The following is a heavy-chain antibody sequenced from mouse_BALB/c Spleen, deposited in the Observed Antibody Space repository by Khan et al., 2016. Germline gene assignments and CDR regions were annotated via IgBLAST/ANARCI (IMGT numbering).Heavy chain of an antibody. CDR3: ARAYYRYDAWFAY. J-gene: IGHJ3*01. CDR2: IGNKANGYTT. Sequence: EVELVESGGGLVQPGGSLRLSCATSGFTFTDYYMSWVRQPPGKALEWLGFIGNKANGYTTEYSASVKGRFTISRDNSQSILYLQMNTLRAEDSATYYCARAYYRYDAWFAYWGQGTLVTVSA. V-gene: IGHV7-3*02. CDR1: GFTFTDYY. D-gene: IGHD2-14*01.